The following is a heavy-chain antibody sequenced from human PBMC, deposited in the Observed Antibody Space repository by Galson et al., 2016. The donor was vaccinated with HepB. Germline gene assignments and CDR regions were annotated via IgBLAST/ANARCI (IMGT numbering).Heavy chain of an antibody. V-gene: IGHV3-48*02. CDR1: GFTFSRYS. D-gene: IGHD2-21*02. CDR3: GRDGERGGDTDY. Sequence: SLRLSCAASGFTFSRYSMNWVRQAPGKGLEWISYIGGTTSLIYYADSVGGRFTISRDNAKNSLYLQMNSLRDEDTALHFCGRDGERGGDTDYWGQGTLVTVSS. CDR2: IGGTTSLI. J-gene: IGHJ4*02.